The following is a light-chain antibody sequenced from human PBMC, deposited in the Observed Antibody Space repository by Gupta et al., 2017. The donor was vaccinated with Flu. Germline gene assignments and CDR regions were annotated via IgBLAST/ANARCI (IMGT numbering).Light chain of an antibody. Sequence: EGATLSCRASQSVSSSYLAWYQQKPGQAPRLLIYGASSRATGIPDRFSGSGSGTDFTLTISRLEPEDFAVYYCQQYGSSSLTFGGGTKVEIK. CDR2: GAS. J-gene: IGKJ4*01. CDR1: QSVSSSY. V-gene: IGKV3-20*01. CDR3: QQYGSSSLT.